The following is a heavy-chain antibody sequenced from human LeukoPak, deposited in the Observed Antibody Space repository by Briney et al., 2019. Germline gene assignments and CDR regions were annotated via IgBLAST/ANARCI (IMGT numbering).Heavy chain of an antibody. CDR1: GYTFTNYD. CDR2: MNPNSGNT. D-gene: IGHD3-22*01. V-gene: IGHV1-8*01. J-gene: IGHJ6*02. CDR3: ARGSDSSGYYFEDYYGMDV. Sequence: GASVKVSRKASGYTFTNYDINWVRQATGQGLEWMGWMNPNSGNTGYAQKFQGRVTMTRNTSISTAYMELSSLRSEDTAIYYCARGSDSSGYYFEDYYGMDVWGQGTTVTVSS.